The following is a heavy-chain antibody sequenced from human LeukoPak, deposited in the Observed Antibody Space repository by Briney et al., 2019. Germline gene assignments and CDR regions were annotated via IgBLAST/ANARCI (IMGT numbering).Heavy chain of an antibody. V-gene: IGHV4-39*07. CDR3: ASRPPSGSLDY. CDR1: DGSISSSSYY. D-gene: IGHD1-26*01. J-gene: IGHJ4*02. CDR2: IYYSGST. Sequence: PSETLSLTCTVPDGSISSSSYYWGWIRQPPGKGLEWIGSIYYSGSTYYNPSLKSRVTISVDTSKNQFSLKLSSVTAADTAVYYCASRPPSGSLDYWGQGALVTVSS.